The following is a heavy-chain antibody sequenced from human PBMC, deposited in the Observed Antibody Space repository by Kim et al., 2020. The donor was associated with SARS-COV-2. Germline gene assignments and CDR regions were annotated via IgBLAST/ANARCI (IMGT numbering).Heavy chain of an antibody. D-gene: IGHD1-1*01. CDR2: IWYDGSDT. Sequence: GGSLRLSCAASGFTFSSYGMHWVRQAPGKGLEWVTVIWYDGSDTFYADSVKGRFTISRDDSTNTVYLRMNSLRADDTAVYYCARGNLPSTAVDYWGHGT. V-gene: IGHV3-33*01. J-gene: IGHJ4*01. CDR1: GFTFSSYG. CDR3: ARGNLPSTAVDY.